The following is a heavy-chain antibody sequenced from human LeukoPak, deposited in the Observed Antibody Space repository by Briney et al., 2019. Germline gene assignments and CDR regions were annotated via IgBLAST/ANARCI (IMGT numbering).Heavy chain of an antibody. CDR2: INAGNGNT. J-gene: IGHJ6*02. D-gene: IGHD2-2*01. V-gene: IGHV1-3*01. CDR3: ARPRYCSSTSCYLYGMDV. Sequence: GASVKVSCKASGYTFTSSAVHWVRQAPGQRLEWMGWINAGNGNTKYSQKFQGRVTITRDTSASTAYMELNSLRSEDTAVYYCARPRYCSSTSCYLYGMDVWGQGTTVTVSS. CDR1: GYTFTSSA.